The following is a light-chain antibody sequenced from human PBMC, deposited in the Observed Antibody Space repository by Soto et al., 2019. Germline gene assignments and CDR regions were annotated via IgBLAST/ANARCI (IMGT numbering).Light chain of an antibody. Sequence: EIVLTQSPGTLSLSPGERVTLSCRASQSISSSYFAWYQQKPGQSPRLVIYGASSRATGIPDRLTGSDSGPDFTLTISRLEPEDFAVYYCQQYASSPYSVGQGTKLQIK. CDR3: QQYASSPYS. CDR2: GAS. CDR1: QSISSSY. V-gene: IGKV3-20*01. J-gene: IGKJ2*01.